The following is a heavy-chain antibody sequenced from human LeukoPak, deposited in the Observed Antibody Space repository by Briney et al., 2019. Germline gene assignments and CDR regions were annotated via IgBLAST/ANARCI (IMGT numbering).Heavy chain of an antibody. CDR2: IIPIFGTA. CDR3: ARSPDILTGENFDY. Sequence: ASVKVSCKASGGTFSSYAISWVRQAPGQGLEWMGGIIPIFGTANYAQKFQGRVTITADKSTSTAYMELSRLRSDDTAVYYCARSPDILTGENFDYWGQGTLVTVSS. CDR1: GGTFSSYA. V-gene: IGHV1-69*06. J-gene: IGHJ4*02. D-gene: IGHD3-9*01.